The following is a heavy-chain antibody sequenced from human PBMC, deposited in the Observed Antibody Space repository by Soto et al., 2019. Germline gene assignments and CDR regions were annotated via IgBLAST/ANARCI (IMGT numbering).Heavy chain of an antibody. D-gene: IGHD2-21*01. CDR2: IYHSGST. CDR3: FRSAYGSPGFHPGMEV. Sequence: KGLEWIGYIYHSGSTYYNPSLKSRVTISVDTSKNQFSLSLNSVTAADTAVFFFFRSAYGSPGFHPGMEV. J-gene: IGHJ6*01. V-gene: IGHV4-30-2*04.